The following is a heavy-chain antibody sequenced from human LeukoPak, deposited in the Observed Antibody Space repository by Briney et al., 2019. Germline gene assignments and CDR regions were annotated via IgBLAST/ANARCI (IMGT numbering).Heavy chain of an antibody. J-gene: IGHJ4*02. CDR1: GGSISSSSYY. V-gene: IGHV4-39*01. Sequence: SETLSLTCTVSGGSISSSSYYWGWIRQPPGKGLEWIGSIYYSGSTYYNPSLKSRVTISVDTSKNQFSLKLSSVTAADTAVYYCATSFYNRNDEIHFDYWGQGTLVTVSS. CDR2: IYYSGST. CDR3: ATSFYNRNDEIHFDY. D-gene: IGHD1-20*01.